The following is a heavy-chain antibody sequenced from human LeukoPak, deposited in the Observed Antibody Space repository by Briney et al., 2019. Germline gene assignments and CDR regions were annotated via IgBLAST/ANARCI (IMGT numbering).Heavy chain of an antibody. D-gene: IGHD2-2*01. CDR1: GYTFTGYY. J-gene: IGHJ4*02. Sequence: GASVTVSCKASGYTFTGYYLHWVRQAPGQGLEWMGWINPNSGDTHYAQKFQGRVNMTRDTSISTAYMGLSRLRSDDTAVYYCAREAGCSSASCEIDFWGQGALVTVSS. CDR3: AREAGCSSASCEIDF. CDR2: INPNSGDT. V-gene: IGHV1-2*02.